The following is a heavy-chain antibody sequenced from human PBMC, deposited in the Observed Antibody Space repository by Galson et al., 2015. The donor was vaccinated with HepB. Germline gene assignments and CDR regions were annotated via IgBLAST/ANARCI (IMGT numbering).Heavy chain of an antibody. CDR3: ARTSDDSSSYYLRRFDY. Sequence: SLRLSCAASGFTFSSYSMNWVRQAPGKGLEWVSYISSSSSTIYYADSVKGRFTISRDNAKNSLYLQMNSLRDGDTAVYYCARTSDDSSSYYLRRFDYWGQGTLVTVSS. CDR2: ISSSSSTI. D-gene: IGHD3-22*01. J-gene: IGHJ4*02. V-gene: IGHV3-48*02. CDR1: GFTFSSYS.